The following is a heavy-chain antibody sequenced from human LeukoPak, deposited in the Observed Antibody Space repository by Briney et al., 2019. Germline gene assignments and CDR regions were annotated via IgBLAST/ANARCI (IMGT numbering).Heavy chain of an antibody. CDR2: IYYSGST. CDR3: AGTRYCSGGSCYSRGRNYYYYYMDV. Sequence: SETLSLTCTVSGGSISSSSYYWGWIRQPPGKVRELIGSIYYSGSTYYNPSLKSRVTISVDTSKNQFSLTLSSVTAADTAVYYCAGTRYCSGGSCYSRGRNYYYYYMDVWGKGTTVTVSS. CDR1: GGSISSSSYY. V-gene: IGHV4-39*01. J-gene: IGHJ6*03. D-gene: IGHD2-15*01.